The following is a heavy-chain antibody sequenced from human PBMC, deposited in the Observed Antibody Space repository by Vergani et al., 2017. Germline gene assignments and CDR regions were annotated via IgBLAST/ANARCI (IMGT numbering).Heavy chain of an antibody. J-gene: IGHJ3*02. CDR2: VFHSGSA. Sequence: QVQLQESGPGLVKPSETLSLTCSVSGYSISRGYYWGWIRQPPGKGLEWMATVFHSGSAYYNPSLRRRVTISVETSKNHFSLRLTTLTAADTAVYYCARQFWVSQGVGAFETWGRGTEVSVSS. CDR3: ARQFWVSQGVGAFET. V-gene: IGHV4-38-2*02. CDR1: GYSISRGYY. D-gene: IGHD3-16*01.